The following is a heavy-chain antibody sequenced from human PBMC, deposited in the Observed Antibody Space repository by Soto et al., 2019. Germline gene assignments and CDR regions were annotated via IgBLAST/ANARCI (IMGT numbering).Heavy chain of an antibody. CDR1: SGSISSSNW. CDR2: ISHNGST. CDR3: ARAFGYSGSHYYYYYMDV. J-gene: IGHJ6*03. D-gene: IGHD1-26*01. Sequence: QVQLQESGPGLVKPSGTLSLTCAVSSGSISSSNWWSWVRQPPGKGLEWIGEISHNGSTNYNPSLKRRVTISVDKSKNQFSLKLSSLTAADTAVYYCARAFGYSGSHYYYYYMDVWGKGTPVTVSS. V-gene: IGHV4-4*02.